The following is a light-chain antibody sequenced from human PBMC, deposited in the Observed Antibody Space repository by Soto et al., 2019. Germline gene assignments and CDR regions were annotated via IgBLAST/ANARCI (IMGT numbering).Light chain of an antibody. CDR2: MGS. CDR3: MQALQTPYT. CDR1: QSLLHSSGYTY. J-gene: IGKJ5*01. V-gene: IGKV2-28*01. Sequence: DIVMTQSPLSLPVTPGEPASISCRSSQSLLHSSGYTYLDWYLQKPGQSPQLLIYMGSNRASGVPDRFSGSGSGTEFTLKISRVEAEDVGVYYCMQALQTPYTFGQGTRLEIK.